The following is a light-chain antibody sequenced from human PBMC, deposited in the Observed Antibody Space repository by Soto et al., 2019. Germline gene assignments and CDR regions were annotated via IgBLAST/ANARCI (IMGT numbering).Light chain of an antibody. CDR3: QQRYSTPPEGT. CDR1: QSISSY. J-gene: IGKJ1*01. CDR2: SAS. V-gene: IGKV1-39*01. Sequence: DIQMTQSPSSLSASVGDRVTITCRASQSISSYLNWYQQKPGKAPKLLIYSASSLQSAVPSRFSGSGSGTDFTFTISSLRPEDFATYYCQQRYSTPPEGTFGQGTKVEIK.